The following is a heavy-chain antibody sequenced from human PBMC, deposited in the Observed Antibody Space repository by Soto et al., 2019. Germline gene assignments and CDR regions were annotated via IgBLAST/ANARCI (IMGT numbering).Heavy chain of an antibody. CDR2: IIPILGIA. Sequence: SVKVSCKASGGTFSSYTISWVRQAPGHGLERMGRIIPILGIANYAQKFQGRVTITADKSTSTAYMELSSLRSEGTAVYYCASSLFTAAIYYYYGMDGWGQGTTVTVSS. D-gene: IGHD2-21*02. V-gene: IGHV1-69*02. J-gene: IGHJ6*02. CDR3: ASSLFTAAIYYYYGMDG. CDR1: GGTFSSYT.